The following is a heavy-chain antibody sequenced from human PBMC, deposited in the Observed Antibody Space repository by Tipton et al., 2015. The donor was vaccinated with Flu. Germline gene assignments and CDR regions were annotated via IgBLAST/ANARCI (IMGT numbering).Heavy chain of an antibody. CDR3: ANGGDFNS. J-gene: IGHJ4*02. Sequence: SLRLSCAASGFPFSSYGIHWVRQAPGKGLEWVALITSGGSRRFYADSVKGRFTISRDDSNNTLYLQMDSLKAEDTALYYCANGGDFNSWGQGTLVTVSS. CDR2: ITSGGSRR. V-gene: IGHV3-30*18. CDR1: GFPFSSYG.